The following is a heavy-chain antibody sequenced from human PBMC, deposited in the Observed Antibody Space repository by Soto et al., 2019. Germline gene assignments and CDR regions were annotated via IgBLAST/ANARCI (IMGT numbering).Heavy chain of an antibody. CDR3: VRGDGDYYDGNGYLGRH. V-gene: IGHV3-74*01. D-gene: IGHD3-22*01. CDR2: IKSDGSWA. Sequence: EVQLVESGGGLFKPGGSRRLPCTAFDLTFTSNCRPWVRQAPGKGLEWVSRIKSDGSWALYADSMEGRLTISRDNAKNTLYLQMNSLRAEDTAVYYCVRGDGDYYDGNGYLGRHWGQGTLVTVSS. J-gene: IGHJ4*02. CDR1: DLTFTSNC.